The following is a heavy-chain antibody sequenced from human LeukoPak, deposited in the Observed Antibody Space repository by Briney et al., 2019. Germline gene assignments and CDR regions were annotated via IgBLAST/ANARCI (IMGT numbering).Heavy chain of an antibody. D-gene: IGHD2-2*01. J-gene: IGHJ5*02. CDR3: ARHGDCSSTSCLKAGFDP. CDR2: IYPGDSDT. Sequence: GESLKISCKGSGYSFTSYWIGWVRQMPGKGLEWMGIIYPGDSDTRYSPSFQGHVTISADKSISTAYLQWSCLKASDTAMYYCARHGDCSSTSCLKAGFDPWGQGTLVTVSS. V-gene: IGHV5-51*01. CDR1: GYSFTSYW.